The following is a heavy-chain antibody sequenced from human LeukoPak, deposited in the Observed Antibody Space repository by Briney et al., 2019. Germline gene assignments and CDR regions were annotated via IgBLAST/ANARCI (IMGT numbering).Heavy chain of an antibody. CDR3: ARHRHSSSWYKFDY. J-gene: IGHJ4*02. CDR1: GGSISSYY. V-gene: IGHV4-59*08. D-gene: IGHD6-13*01. Sequence: SETLSLTCTVSGGSISSYYWSWIRQPPGKGLEWIGYIYYSGSTNYNPSLKSRVTISVDTSKNQFSLKLSSVTAADTAVYYCARHRHSSSWYKFDYWGQGTLDTVSS. CDR2: IYYSGST.